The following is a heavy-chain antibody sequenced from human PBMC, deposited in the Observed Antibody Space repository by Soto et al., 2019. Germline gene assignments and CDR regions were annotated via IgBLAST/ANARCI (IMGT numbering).Heavy chain of an antibody. Sequence: GGSLRLSCAASGFTFSSYSMNWVRQAPGKGLEWVSSISSSSSYIYYADSVKGRFTISRDNAKNSLYLQMNSLRAEDTAVYYCASGRAYYDFWSGYYMKGVDDYGMDVWGQGTTVTVSS. CDR2: ISSSSSYI. V-gene: IGHV3-21*01. CDR3: ASGRAYYDFWSGYYMKGVDDYGMDV. J-gene: IGHJ6*02. D-gene: IGHD3-3*01. CDR1: GFTFSSYS.